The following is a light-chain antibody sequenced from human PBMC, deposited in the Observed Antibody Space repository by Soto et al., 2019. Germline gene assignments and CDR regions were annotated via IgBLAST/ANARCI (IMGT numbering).Light chain of an antibody. V-gene: IGKV4-1*01. CDR2: WAS. J-gene: IGKJ1*01. CDR1: QSVLYSSNNKNY. CDR3: QQYYSTPRT. Sequence: DIVMTQSPDSLAVSLGERATINCKSSQSVLYSSNNKNYLAWYQQKPGQPPKLLIYWASTRESGVPARFSGSGSGTDFTRTSSSLRAEDVAVYYCQQYYSTPRTFGQGTKVEIK.